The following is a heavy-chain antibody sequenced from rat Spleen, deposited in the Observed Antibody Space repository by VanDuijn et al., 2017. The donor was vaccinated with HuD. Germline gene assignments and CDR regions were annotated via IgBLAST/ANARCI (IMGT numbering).Heavy chain of an antibody. CDR3: TTVRWGDY. D-gene: IGHD1-12*02. J-gene: IGHJ2*01. CDR2: ISSDGGYT. V-gene: IGHV5-58*01. Sequence: EVQLVETGGGLVQPGRSLKLSCVASGFTFSNYWMYWVRQAPGKGLEWVSSISSDGGYTYYPDSVKGRFTISRANSENTVYLQMNSLRSEDTATYYCTTVRWGDYWGQGVMVTVSS. CDR1: GFTFSNYW.